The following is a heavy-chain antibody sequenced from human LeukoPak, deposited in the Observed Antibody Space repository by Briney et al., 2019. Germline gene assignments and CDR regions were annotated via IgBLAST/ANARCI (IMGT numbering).Heavy chain of an antibody. J-gene: IGHJ4*02. CDR2: ISAYNGNT. CDR3: ARVPSSSWYDYFDY. V-gene: IGHV1-18*01. Sequence: ASVKVSCKASRYTFTSYGISWVRQAPGQGLEWMGWISAYNGNTNYAQKLQGRVTMTTDTSTSTAYMELRSLRSDDTAVYYCARVPSSSWYDYFDYWGQGTLVTVSS. CDR1: RYTFTSYG. D-gene: IGHD6-13*01.